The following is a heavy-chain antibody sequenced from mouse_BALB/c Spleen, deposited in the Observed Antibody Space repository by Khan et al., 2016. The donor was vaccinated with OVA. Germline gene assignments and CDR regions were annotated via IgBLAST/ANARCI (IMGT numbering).Heavy chain of an antibody. CDR1: GYTSTSYW. Sequence: QVQLKESGAELAKPGASVKMSCKASGYTSTSYWMHWVKQRPGQGLEWIGYINPSTGYTEYNKRFKDKATLTADKSSSTAYTQLSSLTSEESAVYYCANHGSSSACLTYRGQATLVAVAA. CDR2: INPSTGYT. CDR3: ANHGSSSACLTY. V-gene: IGHV1-7*01. J-gene: IGHJ3*01. D-gene: IGHD1-1*01.